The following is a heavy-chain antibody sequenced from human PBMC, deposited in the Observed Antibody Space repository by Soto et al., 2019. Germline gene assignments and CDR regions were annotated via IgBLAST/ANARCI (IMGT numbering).Heavy chain of an antibody. CDR2: IDPSDSYT. CDR1: GYSFTSYW. D-gene: IGHD6-6*01. CDR3: ASRRIAARRDYYYGMDV. J-gene: IGHJ6*02. Sequence: GESLKISCKGSGYSFTSYWISWVRQMPGKGLEWMGRIDPSDSYTNYSPSFQGHVTIPADKSISTAYLQWSSLKASDTAMYYCASRRIAARRDYYYGMDVWGQGTTVTVSS. V-gene: IGHV5-10-1*01.